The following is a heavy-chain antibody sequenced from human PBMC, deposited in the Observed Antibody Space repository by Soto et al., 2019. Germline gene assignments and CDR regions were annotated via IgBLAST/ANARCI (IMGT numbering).Heavy chain of an antibody. D-gene: IGHD2-15*01. Sequence: PXESLSLSCASSGFAFSGYGMHWVRQAPGKGLEWVAFICFDGSDALYSDSVKGRFSITRDNSKNTLFLQLNSLRGDDTAVYYCAREGYCSGGGCSGGMDVWGQGTTVTVSS. CDR1: GFAFSGYG. V-gene: IGHV3-33*01. CDR3: AREGYCSGGGCSGGMDV. J-gene: IGHJ6*02. CDR2: ICFDGSDA.